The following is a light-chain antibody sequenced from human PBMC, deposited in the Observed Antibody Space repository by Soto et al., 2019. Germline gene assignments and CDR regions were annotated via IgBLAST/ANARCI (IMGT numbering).Light chain of an antibody. J-gene: IGKJ4*01. CDR1: ESISNN. CDR3: QQYHNWPPLT. Sequence: EIVMTQSPATLSVSPGERATLSCRAGESISNNLAWYQQKPGQAPRLLIYGAATRAAGIPDRFSGSGSGTEFTLTISSLQSEDFAVYYCQQYHNWPPLTFGGGTKVDIK. V-gene: IGKV3-15*01. CDR2: GAA.